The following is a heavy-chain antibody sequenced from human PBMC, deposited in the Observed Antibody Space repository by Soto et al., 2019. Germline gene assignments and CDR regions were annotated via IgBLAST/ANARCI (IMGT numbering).Heavy chain of an antibody. D-gene: IGHD3-10*01. V-gene: IGHV3-9*01. CDR3: LKDAPNGSIDD. Sequence: VQVVASGGGLVQPGRSLRLSCAVSGFRFEQYVMHCVRKAPGKGLEFVSTVSPTGDTVAYADSVQGRFTVSRDNAKNYLYLQMNSLKGDDTAFDYCLKDAPNGSIDDWGQGTLVPVSS. CDR1: GFRFEQYV. CDR2: VSPTGDTV. J-gene: IGHJ4*02.